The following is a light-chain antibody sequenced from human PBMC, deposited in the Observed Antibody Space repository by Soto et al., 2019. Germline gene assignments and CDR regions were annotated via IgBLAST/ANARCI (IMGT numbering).Light chain of an antibody. CDR1: QSVSSSS. J-gene: IGKJ1*01. CDR2: GAS. CDR3: QQYGSSSWT. Sequence: EIVLTQSPGTLSLFPGERATLCCKTSQSVSSSSLAWYQQKPGQAPRLLIYGASSRATGIPDRFSGSGSGTDFTLTISRLEPEDFAVYYCQQYGSSSWTFGQGTKVEIK. V-gene: IGKV3-20*01.